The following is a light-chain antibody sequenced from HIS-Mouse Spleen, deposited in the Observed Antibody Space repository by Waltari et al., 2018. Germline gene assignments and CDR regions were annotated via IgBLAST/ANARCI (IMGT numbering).Light chain of an antibody. CDR2: DVS. J-gene: IGLJ3*02. CDR3: SSYTSSSTWV. Sequence: QSALTQPASVSGSPGQSITISCPGTSRYVGGYNSFSWYQPHPGKAPKLMIYDVSNRPSGVSNRFSGSKSGNTASLTISGLQAEDEADYYCSSYTSSSTWVFGGGTKLTVL. V-gene: IGLV2-14*03. CDR1: SRYVGGYNS.